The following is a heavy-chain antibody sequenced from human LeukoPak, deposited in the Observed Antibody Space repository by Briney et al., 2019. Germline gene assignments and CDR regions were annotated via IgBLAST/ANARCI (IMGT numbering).Heavy chain of an antibody. Sequence: SETLSLTCTVSGGSISSYYWSWIRQPPGKGLEWIGRIYTSGSTNYNPSLKSRVTISVDTSKNQFSLKLSSVTAADTAVYYCARGYYYGSGSYYNNYYYYYYMDVWGKGTTVTISS. D-gene: IGHD3-10*01. V-gene: IGHV4-4*07. J-gene: IGHJ6*03. CDR2: IYTSGST. CDR1: GGSISSYY. CDR3: ARGYYYGSGSYYNNYYYYYYMDV.